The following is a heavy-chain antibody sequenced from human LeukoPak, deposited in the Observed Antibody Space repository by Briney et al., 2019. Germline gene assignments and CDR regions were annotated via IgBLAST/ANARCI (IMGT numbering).Heavy chain of an antibody. D-gene: IGHD6-13*01. CDR3: AREVSSSWLDY. J-gene: IGHJ4*02. CDR1: GFTFSSYW. Sequence: GGSLRLSCAASGFTFSSYWMHWVRQAPGKGLVWVSRINSDGSSTSYADSVKGRFTISRDNAKNTLYLQMNSLRAEDTAVYYCAREVSSSWLDYWGQGTLVTVSS. CDR2: INSDGSST. V-gene: IGHV3-74*01.